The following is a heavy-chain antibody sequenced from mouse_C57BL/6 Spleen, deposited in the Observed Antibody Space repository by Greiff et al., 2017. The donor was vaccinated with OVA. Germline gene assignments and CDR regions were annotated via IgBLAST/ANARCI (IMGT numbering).Heavy chain of an antibody. V-gene: IGHV1-53*01. CDR2: INPGNGGT. D-gene: IGHD1-1*01. Sequence: QVQLQQSGTELVKPGASVKLSCKASGYTFTSYWMHWVKQRPGQGLEWIGNINPGNGGTNYNEKFKSKATLTVDKSSSTAYMQLSSLTSEDSAVYYCAREYYGSSPYWYFDVWGTGTTVTVSS. J-gene: IGHJ1*03. CDR1: GYTFTSYW. CDR3: AREYYGSSPYWYFDV.